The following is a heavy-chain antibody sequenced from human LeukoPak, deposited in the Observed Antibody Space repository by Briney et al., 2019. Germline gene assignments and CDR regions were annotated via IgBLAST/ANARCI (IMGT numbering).Heavy chain of an antibody. CDR2: IFPGASDT. CDR3: ATHPATPGPFDY. CDR1: GYSFTSYW. D-gene: IGHD2-15*01. J-gene: IGHJ4*02. V-gene: IGHV5-51*01. Sequence: GESLKISCQGSGYSFTSYWIGWVRQMPGKGLEWMGIIFPGASDTTSSPSFQGQVTISADESISTVYLQWSSLKASDSAIYYCATHPATPGPFDYWGQGTLVTVSS.